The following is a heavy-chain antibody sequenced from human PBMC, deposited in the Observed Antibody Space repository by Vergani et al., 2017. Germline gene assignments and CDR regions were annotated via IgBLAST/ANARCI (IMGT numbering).Heavy chain of an antibody. CDR2: LDPHTGDT. CDR3: ARNRGRGGSYSVSWFDP. D-gene: IGHD3-10*01. V-gene: IGHV1-2*02. J-gene: IGHJ5*02. CDR1: GYSLSDHY. Sequence: QVQLVQSGAEVRKPGASVKVSCKASGYSLSDHYIHWVRQAPGQGFEWMGRLDPHTGDTKYAEKFQGRAILTRDRSISTAYMELISLISDDTAVYYCARNRGRGGSYSVSWFDPWGQGTQVTVAS.